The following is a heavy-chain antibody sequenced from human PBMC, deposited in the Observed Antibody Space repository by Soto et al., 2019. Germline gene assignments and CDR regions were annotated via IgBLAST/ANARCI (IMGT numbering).Heavy chain of an antibody. Sequence: ASVKVSCKTSGYTFTSFGVSWVRQAPGQGLEWMGWISGYNGKTKYAQTLQGRVTVTADTSTSTAYMELRGLRSDDTAVYFCARDKMIDDFGLGTYDYWGQGTTVTVSS. CDR3: ARDKMIDDFGLGTYDY. V-gene: IGHV1-18*04. CDR1: GYTFTSFG. CDR2: ISGYNGKT. D-gene: IGHD3-10*01. J-gene: IGHJ4*02.